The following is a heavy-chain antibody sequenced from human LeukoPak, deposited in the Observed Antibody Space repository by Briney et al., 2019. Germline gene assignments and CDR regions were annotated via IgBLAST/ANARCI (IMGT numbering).Heavy chain of an antibody. CDR2: IYYSANT. Sequence: SETLSLTCTVSGGFISSSSYYWGWIRQPPGKGLEWIGNIYYSANTYYNPSLKSRVTISVDTSKNQFSLKLSSVTAADTAVYYCARDGVPPGYSSSWYNWFDPWGQGTLVTVSS. V-gene: IGHV4-39*07. D-gene: IGHD6-13*01. J-gene: IGHJ5*02. CDR3: ARDGVPPGYSSSWYNWFDP. CDR1: GGFISSSSYY.